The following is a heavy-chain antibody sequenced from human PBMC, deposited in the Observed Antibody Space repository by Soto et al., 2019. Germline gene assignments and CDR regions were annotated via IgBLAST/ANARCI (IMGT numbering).Heavy chain of an antibody. J-gene: IGHJ4*02. CDR1: GYMFISYG. V-gene: IGHV1-18*01. Sequence: GSVKVSCKASGYMFISYGINWVRQAPGQGLEWMGWIRPYNGDTKYAQNLQGRVTMTTDTSTSTAYMEMRSLGSDDTAVYYRVRDLHASGSYYPDYWGPGTLVTVSS. CDR3: VRDLHASGSYYPDY. CDR2: IRPYNGDT. D-gene: IGHD3-10*01.